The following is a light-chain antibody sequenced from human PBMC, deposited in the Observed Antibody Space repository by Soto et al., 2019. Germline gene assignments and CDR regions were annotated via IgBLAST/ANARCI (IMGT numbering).Light chain of an antibody. V-gene: IGKV1-9*01. CDR2: AAS. J-gene: IGKJ2*01. CDR3: QHLNDYRYT. CDR1: QAISSS. Sequence: DIQLTQSPSFLSASVGDRVTITCRASQAISSSLAWYQHNPGKAPKLLIYAASTLQNGVPSSFSGSGSGTEFTLTISSLQPEDFATYYCQHLNDYRYTFGXGTKV.